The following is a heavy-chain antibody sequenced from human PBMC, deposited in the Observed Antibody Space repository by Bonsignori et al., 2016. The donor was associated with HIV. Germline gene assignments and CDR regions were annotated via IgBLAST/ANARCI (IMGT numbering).Heavy chain of an antibody. V-gene: IGHV4-59*11. J-gene: IGHJ4*01. CDR3: AREVLERSFDY. Sequence: QVELQESGPRLVKPSETLSLTCTVSGGSLNSHYWSWLRQTPGKGLEWIGFIFQSGRTDFNPSLKGRVAGSMDTSKNQFSLNLTSVTTADTAVYFCAREVLERSFDYWCHGILVTVSS. CDR2: IFQSGRT. D-gene: IGHD1-1*01. CDR1: GGSLNSHY.